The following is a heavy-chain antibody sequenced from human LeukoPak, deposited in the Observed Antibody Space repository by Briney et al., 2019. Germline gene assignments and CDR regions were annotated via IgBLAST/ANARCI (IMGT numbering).Heavy chain of an antibody. CDR3: ASRAVPAASFGYYYYMDV. Sequence: GRSLRLSCAASGFTFSSYSMNWVRQAPGKGLEWVANIKQDGSEKYYVDSVKGRFTISRDNAKNSLYLQMNSLRAEDTAVYYCASRAVPAASFGYYYYMDVWGKGTTVTVSS. V-gene: IGHV3-7*01. CDR2: IKQDGSEK. CDR1: GFTFSSYS. J-gene: IGHJ6*03. D-gene: IGHD2-2*01.